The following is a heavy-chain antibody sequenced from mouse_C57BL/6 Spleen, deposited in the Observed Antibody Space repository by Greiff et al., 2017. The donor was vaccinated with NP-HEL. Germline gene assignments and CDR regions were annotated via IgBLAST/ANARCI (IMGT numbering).Heavy chain of an antibody. J-gene: IGHJ1*03. D-gene: IGHD1-1*01. CDR3: ARYYGSSPWWYFDV. Sequence: QVQLQQSGAELAWPGASVKLSCKASGYTFTSYGISWVKQRTGQGLEWIGEIYPRSGNTYYNEKFKGKATLTADKSSSTAYMELRSLTSEDSAVYFCARYYGSSPWWYFDVWGTGTTVTVSS. CDR1: GYTFTSYG. V-gene: IGHV1-81*01. CDR2: IYPRSGNT.